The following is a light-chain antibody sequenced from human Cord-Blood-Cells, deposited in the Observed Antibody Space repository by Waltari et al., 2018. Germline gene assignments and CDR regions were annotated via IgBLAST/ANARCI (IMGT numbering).Light chain of an antibody. J-gene: IGKJ2*01. CDR3: QQDDNLPYT. Sequence: DIQMTQSPSSLSASVGDRVTITCQASQDISNYLNWYQQKPGKAPKLLIYDASNLETGVPSRFSGSGSWTDFTFTISSLQPEDIATYYCQQDDNLPYTFGQGTKLEIK. CDR1: QDISNY. CDR2: DAS. V-gene: IGKV1-33*01.